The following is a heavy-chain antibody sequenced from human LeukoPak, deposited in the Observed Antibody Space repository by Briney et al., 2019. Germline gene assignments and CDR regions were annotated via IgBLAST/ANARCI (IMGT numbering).Heavy chain of an antibody. CDR2: IYHSGTS. CDR3: ARGAWYSSSWYEYFQH. D-gene: IGHD6-13*01. V-gene: IGHV4-59*01. J-gene: IGHJ1*01. CDR1: GGSISSYY. Sequence: SETLSLTCTVSGGSISSYYWSWIRQPPGKGLEWIGYIYHSGTSNYNPSLKSRVTISVDTSKNQVSLKLTSVTAADTAVYYCARGAWYSSSWYEYFQHWGQGTLVTVSS.